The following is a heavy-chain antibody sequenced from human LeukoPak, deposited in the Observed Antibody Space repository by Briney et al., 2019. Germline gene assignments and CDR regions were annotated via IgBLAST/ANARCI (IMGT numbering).Heavy chain of an antibody. CDR3: ARDTRSYDSSGYYFFDF. Sequence: SETLSLTCTVSGASIRSYYWNWLRQPPGKGLEWIGYINYSGSTNFNPSLKSRATISMDTSKHHFSVKLSSVTAADTAVYYCARDTRSYDSSGYYFFDFWGQGTLVTVSS. CDR1: GASIRSYY. J-gene: IGHJ4*02. D-gene: IGHD3-22*01. V-gene: IGHV4-59*01. CDR2: INYSGST.